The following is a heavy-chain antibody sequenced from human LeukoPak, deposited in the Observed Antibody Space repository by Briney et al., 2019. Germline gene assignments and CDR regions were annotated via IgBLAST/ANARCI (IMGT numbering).Heavy chain of an antibody. D-gene: IGHD3-9*01. CDR3: ARHRGRDTLTGDFDY. CDR1: GYSFTNYW. V-gene: IGHV5-10-1*01. Sequence: GESLKISCKGSGYSFTNYWISWVRQMPGKGLEWMGTIDPSDSYTNYSPSFQGHVTISADRSVTTAYLQWSSLKASDTAMYYCARHRGRDTLTGDFDYWGQGTLVTVSS. CDR2: IDPSDSYT. J-gene: IGHJ4*01.